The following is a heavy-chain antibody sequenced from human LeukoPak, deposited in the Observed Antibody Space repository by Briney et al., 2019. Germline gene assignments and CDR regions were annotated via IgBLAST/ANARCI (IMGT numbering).Heavy chain of an antibody. CDR3: AKDHANSWGIVVVVAATLDY. CDR2: IRYDGSNK. V-gene: IGHV3-30*02. CDR1: GFTFSSYG. D-gene: IGHD2-15*01. Sequence: PGGSLRLSCAASGFTFSSYGMHWVRQAPGKGLEWVAFIRYDGSNKYYADSVKGRFTISRDNSKNTLYLHMNSLRAEDTAVYYCAKDHANSWGIVVVVAATLDYWGQGTLVTVSS. J-gene: IGHJ4*02.